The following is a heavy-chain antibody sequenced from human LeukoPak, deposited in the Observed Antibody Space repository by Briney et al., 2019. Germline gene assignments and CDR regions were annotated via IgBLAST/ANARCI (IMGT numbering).Heavy chain of an antibody. J-gene: IGHJ5*02. Sequence: SETLSLTCPVSGGSISNYYWTWIRQPPGKGLEWIGSIYYSGSTSSNPSLRSRVTISVDTSKNQFSLRLTSVTAADTAMYYCARGGQLNWFDPWGQGTLVTVSS. CDR2: IYYSGST. CDR3: ARGGQLNWFDP. CDR1: GGSISNYY. D-gene: IGHD5-18*01. V-gene: IGHV4-59*01.